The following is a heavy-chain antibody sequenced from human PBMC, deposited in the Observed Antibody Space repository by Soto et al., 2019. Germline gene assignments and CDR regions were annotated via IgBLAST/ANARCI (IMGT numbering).Heavy chain of an antibody. V-gene: IGHV1-18*04. CDR1: GYTFTSYG. CDR3: ARGGPIEWESLVAFDI. J-gene: IGHJ3*02. D-gene: IGHD1-26*01. Sequence: ASAKVSCKASGYTFTSYGISWVRQAPGQGLEWMGWISAYNGNTNYAQKLQGRVTMTTDTSTSTAYMELRSLRSDDTAVYYCARGGPIEWESLVAFDIWGQGTTVTVS. CDR2: ISAYNGNT.